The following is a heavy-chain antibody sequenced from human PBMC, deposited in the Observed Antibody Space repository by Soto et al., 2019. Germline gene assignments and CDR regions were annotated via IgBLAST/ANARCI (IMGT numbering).Heavy chain of an antibody. Sequence: EVQLLESGGGLVQPGGSLRLSCAASGFTFSSYAMSWVRQAPGKGLEWVSAISGSGGSTYYADSVTGRFTISRDNYKNRLYLQMNSLRAEDTAVYYCAKGDAADGEGSFDIWGQGTMVTVS. CDR3: AKGDAADGEGSFDI. CDR2: ISGSGGST. V-gene: IGHV3-23*01. CDR1: GFTFSSYA. D-gene: IGHD6-25*01. J-gene: IGHJ3*02.